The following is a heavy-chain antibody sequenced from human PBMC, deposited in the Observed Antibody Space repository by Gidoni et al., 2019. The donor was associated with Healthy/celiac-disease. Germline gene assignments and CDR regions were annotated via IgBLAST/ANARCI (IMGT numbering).Heavy chain of an antibody. V-gene: IGHV3-9*01. Sequence: EVQLVESGGGLVQHGRSLRLSCAASGFTFDDYAMHWVRKAPGKGLEWVSGISWNSGSIGYADAVKGRFNISRDNAKNSLYLKMNSLRAEETALYYCAKSAGLGGYDSSGGVFDYWGQGTLVTVSS. CDR2: ISWNSGSI. CDR3: AKSAGLGGYDSSGGVFDY. J-gene: IGHJ4*02. D-gene: IGHD3-22*01. CDR1: GFTFDDYA.